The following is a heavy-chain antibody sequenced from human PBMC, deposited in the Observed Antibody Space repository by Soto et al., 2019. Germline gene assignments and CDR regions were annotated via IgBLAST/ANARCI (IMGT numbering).Heavy chain of an antibody. Sequence: EVQLLESGGGLVQPGGSRRLSCAASGFIFSSYARSWVRQAPGKGLEWVSAISGSGGSTYYADSVKGRFTISRDNSKNTLYLQMNSLRAEDTAVYYCAKGFSGYYHSFDPWGQGTLVTVSS. CDR1: GFIFSSYA. V-gene: IGHV3-23*01. D-gene: IGHD5-12*01. CDR3: AKGFSGYYHSFDP. CDR2: ISGSGGST. J-gene: IGHJ5*02.